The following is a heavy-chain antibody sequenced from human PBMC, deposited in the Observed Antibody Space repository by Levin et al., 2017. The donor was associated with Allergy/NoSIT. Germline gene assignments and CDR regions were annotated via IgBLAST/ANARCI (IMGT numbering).Heavy chain of an antibody. CDR3: ASESTAVSSDY. J-gene: IGHJ4*02. Sequence: PGGSLRLSCAASGFTFSNYSMNWVRQAPGKGLEWVSSISSRSSNIYYADSVKGRFTISRDNAKNSLYLQMNSLRAEDTAVYYCASESTAVSSDYWGQGTLVTVSS. D-gene: IGHD4-11*01. CDR1: GFTFSNYS. V-gene: IGHV3-21*01. CDR2: ISSRSSNI.